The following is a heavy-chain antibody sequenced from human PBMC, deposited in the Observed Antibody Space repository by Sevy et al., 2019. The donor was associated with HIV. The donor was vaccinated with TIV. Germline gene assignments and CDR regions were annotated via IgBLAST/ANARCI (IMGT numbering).Heavy chain of an antibody. D-gene: IGHD3-16*01. J-gene: IGHJ6*02. CDR2: ILYDGSNK. CDR3: ARDGLGGFAQTLDI. Sequence: GGSLRLSCAASGFSFSSYAMLWVRQAPGKGLDWVALILYDGSNKYYADSVKGRFTISRDNAKNTLYLQMNSLRPEDTAVYYCARDGLGGFAQTLDIWGQRTTVTVSS. CDR1: GFSFSSYA. V-gene: IGHV3-30*04.